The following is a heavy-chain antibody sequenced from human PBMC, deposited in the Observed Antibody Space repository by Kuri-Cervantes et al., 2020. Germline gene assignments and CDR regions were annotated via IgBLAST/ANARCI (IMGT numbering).Heavy chain of an antibody. CDR1: GYTFTDYY. D-gene: IGHD5-18*01. CDR2: INPKSGDI. V-gene: IGHV1-2*02. J-gene: IGHJ4*02. CDR3: ASLSRGYSLGY. Sequence: ASVKVSCKASGYTFTDYYIHWVRQAPGQGLQYMGWINPKSGDINYAQKFQGRVTMTRDTSISTAYMELSSLRSEDTAVYYCASLSRGYSLGYWGQGTLVTVSS.